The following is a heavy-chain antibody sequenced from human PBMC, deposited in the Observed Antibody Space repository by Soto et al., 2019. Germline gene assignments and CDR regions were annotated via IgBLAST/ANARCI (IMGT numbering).Heavy chain of an antibody. CDR2: IYYSGST. CDR3: ARHDYYGSGSYYWADYYYGMDV. V-gene: IGHV4-39*01. Sequence: LSLTCTVSGGSISSSSYYWGWIRQPPGKGLEWIGSIYYSGSTYYNPSLKSRVTISVDTSKNQFSLKLSSVTAADTAVYYCARHDYYGSGSYYWADYYYGMDVWGRGTTVTVSS. D-gene: IGHD3-10*01. CDR1: GGSISSSSYY. J-gene: IGHJ6*02.